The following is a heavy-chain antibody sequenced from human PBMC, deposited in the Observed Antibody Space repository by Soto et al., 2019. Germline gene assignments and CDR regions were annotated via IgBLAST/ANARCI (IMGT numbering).Heavy chain of an antibody. V-gene: IGHV4-39*01. D-gene: IGHD2-8*01. CDR1: GASISSSNYY. CDR3: ARAHNGSVFDY. Sequence: SETLSLTCTVSGASISSSNYYWGWIRQPPGKGLEWIGSIYYSGSTYYNPSLKSRVTISVDTSKNQFSLKLSSVTAADTAVYYCARAHNGSVFDYWGQGTLVTVSS. J-gene: IGHJ4*02. CDR2: IYYSGST.